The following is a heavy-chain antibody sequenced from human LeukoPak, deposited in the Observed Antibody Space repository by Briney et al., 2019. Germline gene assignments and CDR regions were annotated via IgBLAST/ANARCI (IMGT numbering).Heavy chain of an antibody. J-gene: IGHJ3*02. CDR1: GGPIRNYY. CDR2: LFYTGNT. V-gene: IGHV4-59*01. Sequence: SETLSLTCTVSGGPIRNYYWSWIRQSPEKGLEWIAYLFYTGNTKYNPSLESRATISVDMSKNQIFLNLTSATAADTALYYCAREDAFDIWGPGTMVTVPA. CDR3: AREDAFDI.